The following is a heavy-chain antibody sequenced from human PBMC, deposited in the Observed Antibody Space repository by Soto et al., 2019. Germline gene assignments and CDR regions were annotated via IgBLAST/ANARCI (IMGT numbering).Heavy chain of an antibody. Sequence: GKGLAWVSYISSSGSTIYYADSVKGRCTISRDNAKNSLYLQMNSLRAEDTAVYYCARDFFSSRSRHTCLSSGM. CDR2: ISSSGSTI. CDR3: ARDFFSSRSRHTCLSSGM. V-gene: IGHV3-48*03. J-gene: IGHJ6*01. D-gene: IGHD3-3*01.